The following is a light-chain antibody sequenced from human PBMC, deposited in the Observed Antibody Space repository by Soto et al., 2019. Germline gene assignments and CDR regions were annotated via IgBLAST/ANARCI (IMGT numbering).Light chain of an antibody. CDR2: AAS. CDR1: QGINNY. CDR3: LQYNSYPYT. Sequence: DIQMTQSPSSLSASEGDRVTITCRASQGINNYLAWFQQKPGKAPKSLIFAASSLLSGVPSNFSGSGSGTDFTLSISSLPPEDFATDYRLQYNSYPYTFGQGTTLEIK. J-gene: IGKJ2*01. V-gene: IGKV1-16*02.